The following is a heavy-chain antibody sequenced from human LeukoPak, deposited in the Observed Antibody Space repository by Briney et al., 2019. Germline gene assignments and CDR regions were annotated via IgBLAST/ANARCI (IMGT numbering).Heavy chain of an antibody. J-gene: IGHJ4*02. CDR1: GGSISSSSYY. CDR3: ARHSGFSWGEVYY. V-gene: IGHV4-39*01. CDR2: IYYSGST. Sequence: KPSETLSLTCTVSGGSISSSSYYWGWIRQPPGKGLEWIGSIYYSGSTCYNPSLKGRVTISVDTSKNQFSLKLGSVTAADTAVYYCARHSGFSWGEVYYWGQGTLVTVSS. D-gene: IGHD5-18*01.